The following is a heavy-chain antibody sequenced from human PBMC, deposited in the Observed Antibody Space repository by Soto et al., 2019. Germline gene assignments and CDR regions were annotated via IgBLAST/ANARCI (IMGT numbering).Heavy chain of an antibody. Sequence: GGSLRLSCAASGFTFSSYSMNWVRQAPGKGLEWVSYISSSSTIYYADSVKGRFTISRDNAKNSLYLQMNSLRDEDTAVYYCARMEYQLLMTYYYYGMDVWGQGTTVTVSS. CDR3: ARMEYQLLMTYYYYGMDV. D-gene: IGHD2-2*01. CDR1: GFTFSSYS. V-gene: IGHV3-48*02. J-gene: IGHJ6*02. CDR2: ISSSSTI.